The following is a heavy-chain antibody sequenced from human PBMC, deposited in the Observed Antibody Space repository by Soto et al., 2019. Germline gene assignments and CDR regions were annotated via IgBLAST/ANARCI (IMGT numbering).Heavy chain of an antibody. CDR3: ARGRGYCSSTSCYLYYYYMDV. CDR1: GYSFTSYW. CDR2: IYPGDSDT. Sequence: GESLKISCKGSGYSFTSYWIGWVRQMPGKGLEWMGIIYPGDSDTRYSPSFQGQVTISADKSISTAYLQWSSLKASDTAMYYCARGRGYCSSTSCYLYYYYMDVWGKGTTVTVSS. D-gene: IGHD2-2*01. J-gene: IGHJ6*03. V-gene: IGHV5-51*01.